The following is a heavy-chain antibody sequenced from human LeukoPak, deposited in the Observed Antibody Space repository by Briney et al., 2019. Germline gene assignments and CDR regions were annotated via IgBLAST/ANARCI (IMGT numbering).Heavy chain of an antibody. V-gene: IGHV3-23*01. CDR2: ITGDGTTT. Sequence: GGSLRLSCEASGLTFSSYGMSWVRQAPGKGLQWVSAITGDGTTTYYADSVKGRFTISRDNSNNMLYLQMSSLRAEDTAVYYCAKMQGYFDYWGQGTLVPVSS. J-gene: IGHJ4*02. CDR1: GLTFSSYG. CDR3: AKMQGYFDY.